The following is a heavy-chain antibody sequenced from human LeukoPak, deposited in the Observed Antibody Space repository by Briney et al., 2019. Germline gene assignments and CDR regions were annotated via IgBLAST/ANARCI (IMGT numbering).Heavy chain of an antibody. Sequence: GGSLRLSCADSGITFSTYGIHWVRQVPGKGLEWVAVISHDGSNYYYADSVKGRFTISRDNSKNTLYLQMNSLRTEDTALYYCAKATGSSWYYFDDWGLGTLVTVSS. V-gene: IGHV3-30*18. CDR2: ISHDGSNY. CDR1: GITFSTYG. CDR3: AKATGSSWYYFDD. D-gene: IGHD6-13*01. J-gene: IGHJ4*02.